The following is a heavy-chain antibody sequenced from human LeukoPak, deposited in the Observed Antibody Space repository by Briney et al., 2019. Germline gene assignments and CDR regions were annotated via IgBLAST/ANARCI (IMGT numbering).Heavy chain of an antibody. Sequence: PGGSLRLSCAASGFTFSSYAMHWVRQAPGKGLEWVAVISYDGSNKYYADSVKGRFTISRDNSKNTLYLQMNSLRAEDTAVYYCARDPYSSSAGDDYWGQGTLVTVSS. V-gene: IGHV3-30-3*01. D-gene: IGHD6-6*01. CDR1: GFTFSSYA. CDR3: ARDPYSSSAGDDY. J-gene: IGHJ4*02. CDR2: ISYDGSNK.